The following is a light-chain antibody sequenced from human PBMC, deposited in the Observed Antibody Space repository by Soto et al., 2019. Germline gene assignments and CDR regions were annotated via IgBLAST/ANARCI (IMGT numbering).Light chain of an antibody. CDR3: QQYNNWPWYT. J-gene: IGKJ2*01. CDR2: ATS. V-gene: IGKV3-15*01. CDR1: QSLDGN. Sequence: EIVVTQSPATLSVSPGQRATLSCRASQSLDGNLAWYQQKPGQAPRLLIYATSTRATGVPARFSGSGSGTEFTLTITSLQPDDFAVYYCQQYNNWPWYTFGQGTKLEIK.